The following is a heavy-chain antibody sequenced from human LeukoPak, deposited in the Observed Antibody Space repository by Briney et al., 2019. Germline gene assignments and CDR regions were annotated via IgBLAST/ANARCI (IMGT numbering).Heavy chain of an antibody. J-gene: IGHJ4*02. D-gene: IGHD5-18*01. CDR1: GFTFSSYA. CDR2: ISYDGSNK. Sequence: GGSLRLSCAASGFTFSSYAMHWVRQAPGKGLEWVAVISYDGSNKYYADSVKGRFTISRDNSKNTLYLQMNSLRAEDTAVYYCAKDERGYSRNPDYWGQGTLVTVSS. V-gene: IGHV3-30-3*01. CDR3: AKDERGYSRNPDY.